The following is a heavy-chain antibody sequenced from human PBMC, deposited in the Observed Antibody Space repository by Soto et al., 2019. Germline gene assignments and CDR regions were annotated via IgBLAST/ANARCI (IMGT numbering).Heavy chain of an antibody. CDR3: ARESQGVGDYGVDYFDY. D-gene: IGHD4-17*01. CDR2: IIPIFGTA. CDR1: GGTFSSYA. J-gene: IGHJ4*02. Sequence: QVQLVQSGAEVKKPGSSLKVSCKASGGTFSSYAISWVRQAPGQGLEWMGGIIPIFGTANYAQKFQGRVTITADKSTSTAYMELSSLRSEDTAVYYCARESQGVGDYGVDYFDYWGKGPLVTVSS. V-gene: IGHV1-69*06.